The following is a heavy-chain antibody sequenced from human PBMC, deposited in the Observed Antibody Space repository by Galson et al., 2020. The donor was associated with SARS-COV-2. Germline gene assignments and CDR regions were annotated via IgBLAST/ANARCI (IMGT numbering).Heavy chain of an antibody. V-gene: IGHV3-7*03. CDR1: GFSFSSYW. D-gene: IGHD6-19*01. Sequence: GESLKISCAASGFSFSSYWMTWVRQAPGKGLEWVADIKQDGSDKYYVDSVKGRFTISRDNAKNSLYLHVNSLRAEDTAVYYCARESYDSGWFDYWGQGTLVTVSS. CDR3: ARESYDSGWFDY. CDR2: IKQDGSDK. J-gene: IGHJ4*02.